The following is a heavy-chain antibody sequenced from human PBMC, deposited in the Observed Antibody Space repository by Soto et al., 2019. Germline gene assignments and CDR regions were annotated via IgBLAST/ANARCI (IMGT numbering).Heavy chain of an antibody. CDR2: ITTDKGKT. CDR1: GYTFTSYG. V-gene: IGHV1-18*01. Sequence: QVQLVQSGPEVKKPGAPVKVSCKTSGYTFTSYGISWVRQAPGQGLEWMGWITTDKGKTTYAQKFQGRVTMTTDTSTSTAYMELRSLTSDDTAVYYCATRSPALDYWGQGTLVTVSS. J-gene: IGHJ4*02. CDR3: ATRSPALDY.